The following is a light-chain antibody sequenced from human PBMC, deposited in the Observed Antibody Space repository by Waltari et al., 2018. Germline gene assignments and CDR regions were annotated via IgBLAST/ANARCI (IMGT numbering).Light chain of an antibody. Sequence: DIQMTQSPSILSASVGDRVTITCRASQNVSRWLAWYQQKPGTAPRLLIYDVSTWETGVPSRISGSGSGTEFTLTISSLQPDDYATYYCQQYNSFSYTFGQGTKLEIK. J-gene: IGKJ2*01. V-gene: IGKV1-5*01. CDR2: DVS. CDR1: QNVSRW. CDR3: QQYNSFSYT.